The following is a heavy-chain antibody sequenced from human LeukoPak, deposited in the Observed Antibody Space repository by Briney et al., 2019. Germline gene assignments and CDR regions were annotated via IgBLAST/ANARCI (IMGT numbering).Heavy chain of an antibody. CDR2: IRGDGATM. CDR1: GSTFSSYA. D-gene: IGHD3-22*01. V-gene: IGHV3-23*01. Sequence: GGSLRLSCAASGSTFSSYAMSWVRQAPGRGLEWVSAIRGDGATMFYADSVKGRFTISRDNSKNTLYLQMNSLRAEDTAVYYCARDFPDYDSSGKGGYFDYWGQGTLVTVSS. J-gene: IGHJ4*02. CDR3: ARDFPDYDSSGKGGYFDY.